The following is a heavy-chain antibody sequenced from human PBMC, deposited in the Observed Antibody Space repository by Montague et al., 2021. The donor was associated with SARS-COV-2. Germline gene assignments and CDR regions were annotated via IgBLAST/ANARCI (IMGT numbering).Heavy chain of an antibody. D-gene: IGHD2-2*01. CDR2: IYHSGST. CDR1: GGSISSSNW. Sequence: SETLSLTCAVSGGSISSSNWWCCVRQPPGKGLEWIGDIYHSGSTNYNPSHKRRVTISLDKSKNHFSLTLSSVAAADTGVYYCSLPPAGARFDPWGQGTLVTVSS. J-gene: IGHJ5*02. V-gene: IGHV4-4*02. CDR3: SLPPAGARFDP.